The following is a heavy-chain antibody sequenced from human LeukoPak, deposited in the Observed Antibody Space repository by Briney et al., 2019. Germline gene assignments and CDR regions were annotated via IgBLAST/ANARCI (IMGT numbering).Heavy chain of an antibody. Sequence: PSETLSLTCTVSGGSISSHYWSWIRQPPGKGLEWIGYIYYSGSTTYTPSLKSRVTISLDTSKNQFSLKLSSVTAADTAVYYCARFKYDFWSGSRSYYFYGVDVWGQGTTVTVSS. J-gene: IGHJ6*02. CDR3: ARFKYDFWSGSRSYYFYGVDV. D-gene: IGHD3-3*01. CDR2: IYYSGST. V-gene: IGHV4-59*08. CDR1: GGSISSHY.